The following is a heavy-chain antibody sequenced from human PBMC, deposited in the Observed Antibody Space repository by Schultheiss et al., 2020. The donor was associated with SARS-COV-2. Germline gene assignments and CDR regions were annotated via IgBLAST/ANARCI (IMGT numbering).Heavy chain of an antibody. V-gene: IGHV1-3*01. CDR2: INAGNGNT. D-gene: IGHD2-15*01. Sequence: ASVKVSCKASGYTFTSYAMHWVRQAPGQRLEWMGWINAGNGNTKYSQKFQGRVTITADESTSTAYMELSSLRSEDTAVYYCARDEWVGENNWFDPWGQGTLVTVSS. CDR1: GYTFTSYA. CDR3: ARDEWVGENNWFDP. J-gene: IGHJ5*02.